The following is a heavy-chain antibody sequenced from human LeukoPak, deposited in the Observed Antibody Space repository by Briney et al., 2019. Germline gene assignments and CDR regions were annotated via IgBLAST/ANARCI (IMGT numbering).Heavy chain of an antibody. J-gene: IGHJ4*02. Sequence: GGSLRLSCAASGFTLSRYWMRWVRQAPGKGVEWVANIKQDGSEKYYVDSVKGRFTISRDNAKNSLYLQMNSLRAEDTAVYYCARADYGDYAVYWGQGTLVTVSS. V-gene: IGHV3-7*01. D-gene: IGHD4-17*01. CDR1: GFTLSRYW. CDR3: ARADYGDYAVY. CDR2: IKQDGSEK.